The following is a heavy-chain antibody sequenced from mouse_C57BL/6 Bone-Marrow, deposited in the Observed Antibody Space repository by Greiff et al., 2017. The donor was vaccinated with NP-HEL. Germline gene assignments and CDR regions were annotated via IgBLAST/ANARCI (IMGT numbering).Heavy chain of an antibody. CDR2: ISDGGSYT. D-gene: IGHD3-3*01. J-gene: IGHJ1*03. V-gene: IGHV5-4*03. CDR3: ARDGRYFDV. CDR1: GFTFSSYA. Sequence: DVKLVESGGGLVKPGGSLKLSCAASGFTFSSYAMSWVRQTPEKRLEWVATISDGGSYTYYPDNVKGRFTSSRDNAKNNLYLQMSHLKSEDTAMYYCARDGRYFDVWGTGTTVTVSS.